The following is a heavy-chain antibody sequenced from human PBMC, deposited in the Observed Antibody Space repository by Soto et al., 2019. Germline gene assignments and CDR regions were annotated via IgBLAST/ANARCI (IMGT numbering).Heavy chain of an antibody. CDR2: IYHSGTT. V-gene: IGHV4-59*12. CDR3: ARDVSGSGSSGLDP. D-gene: IGHD3-10*01. J-gene: IGHJ5*02. CDR1: GASISNDY. Sequence: VQLQESGPGLVKPSETLSLTCTVSGASISNDYGNWIRQPPGQGLDWIGYIYHSGTTTYNPSLKSRVTILVDTSKNQFSLKLASVTAADTAVYYCARDVSGSGSSGLDPWGQGILVTVSS.